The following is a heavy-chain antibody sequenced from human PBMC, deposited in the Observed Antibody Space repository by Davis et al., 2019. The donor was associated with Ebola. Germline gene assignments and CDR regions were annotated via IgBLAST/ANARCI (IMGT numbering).Heavy chain of an antibody. J-gene: IGHJ6*02. Sequence: MPSETLSLTCAVYGGSFSGYYWSWIRQPPGKVLEWIGEMNHSGSTNYNPSLKSRVTIPVDTSKNQFSLKVTSVTAADTAVYYCATGSSARFYYYGMDVWGQGTTVTVSS. CDR2: MNHSGST. D-gene: IGHD6-6*01. CDR1: GGSFSGYY. V-gene: IGHV4-34*01. CDR3: ATGSSARFYYYGMDV.